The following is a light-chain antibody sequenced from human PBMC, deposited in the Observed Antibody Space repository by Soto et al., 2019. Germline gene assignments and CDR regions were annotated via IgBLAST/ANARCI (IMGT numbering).Light chain of an antibody. CDR3: HQYGSSPLVT. CDR2: AAS. Sequence: EIVLTQSPGTLSLSPGERATLSCRASQSVSSSSLAWYQQKPGQPPRLLIYAASSRATDIPDRFSGSGSGTDFTLTISRLEPEDFAVYYCHQYGSSPLVTFGQGTRLEIK. CDR1: QSVSSSS. J-gene: IGKJ5*01. V-gene: IGKV3-20*01.